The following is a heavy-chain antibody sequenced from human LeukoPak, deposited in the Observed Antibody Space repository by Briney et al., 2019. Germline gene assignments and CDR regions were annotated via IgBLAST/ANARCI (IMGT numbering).Heavy chain of an antibody. CDR3: ARGSSGWYSHLGY. CDR2: VYTTGST. J-gene: IGHJ4*02. D-gene: IGHD6-19*01. V-gene: IGHV4-61*02. CDR1: GGSISSSKHY. Sequence: SETLSLTCTVSGGSISSSKHYWNWIRQPAGKELEWIGRVYTTGSTNYNASLKGRVTISIDTAKNQVSLRLSSVTAADTAVYYCARGSSGWYSHLGYWGQGTLVTVSS.